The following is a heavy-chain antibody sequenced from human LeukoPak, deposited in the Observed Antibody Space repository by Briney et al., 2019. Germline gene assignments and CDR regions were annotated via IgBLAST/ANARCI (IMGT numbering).Heavy chain of an antibody. CDR2: IYYSGST. J-gene: IGHJ4*02. Sequence: PSETLSLTCTVSGGSISRSSYYWGWIRQPPGKGLEWIGSIYYSGSTYYNPSLKSRVTISVDTSKNQFSLRLSSVTAADTAVYYCARGVSDYWGQGTLVTVSS. CDR1: GGSISRSSYY. V-gene: IGHV4-39*07. CDR3: ARGVSDY.